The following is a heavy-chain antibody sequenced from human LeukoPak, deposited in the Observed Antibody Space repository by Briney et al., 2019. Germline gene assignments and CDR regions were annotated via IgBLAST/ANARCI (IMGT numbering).Heavy chain of an antibody. J-gene: IGHJ3*02. CDR2: INPNSGGT. Sequence: GASVKVSCKASGYTFTGYYMHWVRQAPGQGLEWMGWINPNSGGTNYAQKFQGRVTMTRDTSISTAYMELSRLRSDDTAVYYCARITTVTTSLAAFDIWGQGTMVTVSS. CDR1: GYTFTGYY. CDR3: ARITTVTTSLAAFDI. V-gene: IGHV1-2*02. D-gene: IGHD4-17*01.